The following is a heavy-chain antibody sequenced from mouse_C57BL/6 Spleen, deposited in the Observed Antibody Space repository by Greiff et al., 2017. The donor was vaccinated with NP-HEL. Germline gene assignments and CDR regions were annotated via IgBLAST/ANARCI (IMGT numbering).Heavy chain of an antibody. Sequence: LQESGAELVKPGASVKISCKASGYAFSSYWMNWVKQRPGKGLEWIGQIYPGDGDTNYNGKFKGKATLTADKSSSTAYMQLSSLTSEDSAVYFCATGGYGSSYGGFAYWGQGTLVTVSA. CDR2: IYPGDGDT. J-gene: IGHJ3*01. CDR3: ATGGYGSSYGGFAY. D-gene: IGHD1-1*01. V-gene: IGHV1-80*01. CDR1: GYAFSSYW.